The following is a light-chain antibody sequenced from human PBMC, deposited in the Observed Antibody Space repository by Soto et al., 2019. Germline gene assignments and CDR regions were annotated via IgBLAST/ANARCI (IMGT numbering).Light chain of an antibody. CDR1: QSVSSN. Sequence: DIVMTQSPATLSVSPGERATLSCRASQSVSSNLAWYQQKPGQAPRLLINGASTRATGIPARFGGSGSGTEFTLTISSLQSEDVAVYFCQQYSKWPLTFGQGTRLEIK. CDR2: GAS. J-gene: IGKJ5*01. V-gene: IGKV3-15*01. CDR3: QQYSKWPLT.